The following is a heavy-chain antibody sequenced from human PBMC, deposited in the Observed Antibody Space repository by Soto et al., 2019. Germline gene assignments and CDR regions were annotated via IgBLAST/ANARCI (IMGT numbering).Heavy chain of an antibody. CDR2: IRNKANSYAT. D-gene: IGHD3-22*01. CDR3: TSSALIDYYYFYGMDV. V-gene: IGHV3-73*02. CDR1: GFTFSGSA. J-gene: IGHJ6*02. Sequence: EVQLVESGGGLVQPGGSLKLSCAASGFTFSGSAMHWVRQASGKGLEWVGRIRNKANSYATAYAASVKGRFTISRDDSKYTTYLQMNSLKPEDTAVYYCTSSALIDYYYFYGMDVWGQGTTVTVSS.